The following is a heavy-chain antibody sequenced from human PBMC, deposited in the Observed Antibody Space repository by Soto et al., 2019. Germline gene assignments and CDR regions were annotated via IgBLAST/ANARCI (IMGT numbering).Heavy chain of an antibody. CDR1: GGSFSGYY. J-gene: IGHJ6*03. V-gene: IGHV4-34*01. D-gene: IGHD3-10*01. Sequence: QVQLQQWGAGLLKPSETLSLTCAVYGGSFSGYYWSWIRQPPGKGLEWIGEINHSGSTNYNPSLKSRATISVDTSKNQFSLKLSSVTAADTAVYYCARGLVTMVRGVIITGYYYYYMDVWGKGTTVTVSS. CDR2: INHSGST. CDR3: ARGLVTMVRGVIITGYYYYYMDV.